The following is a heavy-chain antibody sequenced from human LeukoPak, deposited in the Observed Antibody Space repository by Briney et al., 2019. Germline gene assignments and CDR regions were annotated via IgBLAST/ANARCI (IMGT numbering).Heavy chain of an antibody. Sequence: SETLSLTCTVSGGSISSGDYYWSWIRQPPGKGLEWIGEINHSGSTNYNPSLKSRVTISVDTSKNQFSLKLSSVTAADTAVYYCARPGWLRRLRVAFDIWGQGTMVTVSP. D-gene: IGHD5-12*01. CDR3: ARPGWLRRLRVAFDI. J-gene: IGHJ3*02. CDR1: GGSISSGDYY. CDR2: INHSGST. V-gene: IGHV4-39*07.